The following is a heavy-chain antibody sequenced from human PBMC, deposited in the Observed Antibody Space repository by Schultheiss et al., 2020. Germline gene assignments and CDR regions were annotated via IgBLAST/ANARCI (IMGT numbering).Heavy chain of an antibody. D-gene: IGHD5/OR15-5a*01. CDR2: ISSSSSYI. Sequence: GESLKISCAASGFTFSSYSMNWVRQAPGKGLEWVSSISSSSSYIYYADSVKGRFTISRDNAKNSLYLQMNSLRAEDTAVYYCARESTYYYGMDVWGQGTTVTVSS. CDR1: GFTFSSYS. CDR3: ARESTYYYGMDV. J-gene: IGHJ6*02. V-gene: IGHV3-21*01.